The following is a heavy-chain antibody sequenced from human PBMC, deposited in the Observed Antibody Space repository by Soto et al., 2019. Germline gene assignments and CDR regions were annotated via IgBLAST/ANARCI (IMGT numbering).Heavy chain of an antibody. D-gene: IGHD2-15*01. V-gene: IGHV4-31*03. CDR1: GGSISSGGYY. J-gene: IGHJ3*02. Sequence: SETLSLTCTVSGGSISSGGYYWSWIRQHPGKGLEWIGYIYYSGSTYYNPPLKSRVTISVDTSKNQFSLKLSSVTAADTAVYYCARAAYSLKYRPGPTGAFDIWGQGTMVTVSS. CDR2: IYYSGST. CDR3: ARAAYSLKYRPGPTGAFDI.